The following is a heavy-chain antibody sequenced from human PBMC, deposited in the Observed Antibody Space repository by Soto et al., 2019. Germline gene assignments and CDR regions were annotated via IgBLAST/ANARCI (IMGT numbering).Heavy chain of an antibody. CDR2: ISYDGSNK. Sequence: QVQLVESGGGVVQPGRSLRLSCAASGFTFSSYAMHWVRQAPGKGLEWVAVISYDGSNKYYADSVKGRFTISRDNSKNTLYLQMNSLRAEDTAVYYCARDTSSSSGWYDGWFDPWGQGTLVTVSS. V-gene: IGHV3-30-3*01. D-gene: IGHD6-19*01. CDR1: GFTFSSYA. CDR3: ARDTSSSSGWYDGWFDP. J-gene: IGHJ5*02.